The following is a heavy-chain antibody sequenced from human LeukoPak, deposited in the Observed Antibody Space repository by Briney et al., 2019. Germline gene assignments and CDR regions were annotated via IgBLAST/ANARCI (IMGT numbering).Heavy chain of an antibody. J-gene: IGHJ4*02. D-gene: IGHD1-1*01. CDR1: GFTFSDYY. CDR3: ARAQVSGWNDALDY. CDR2: ISSSGSTI. Sequence: GGSLRLSCAASGFTFSDYYMSWIRQAPGKGLEWVSYISSSGSTIYYADSVKGRFTISRDNAKNSLYLQMNSLRAEDTAVYYCARAQVSGWNDALDYWGQGTLVTVSS. V-gene: IGHV3-11*01.